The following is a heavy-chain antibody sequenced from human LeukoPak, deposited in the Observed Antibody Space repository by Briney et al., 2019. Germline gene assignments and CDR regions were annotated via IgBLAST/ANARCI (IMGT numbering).Heavy chain of an antibody. V-gene: IGHV1-46*01. CDR2: INPTGGST. D-gene: IGHD6-19*01. J-gene: IGHJ4*02. CDR1: GYTFTSYY. Sequence: GASVKVSCKASGYTFTSYYMHWVRQAPGQGLEWMGLINPTGGSTGYAQKFQGRVTVTADKSTSTAYMELSSLRSEDTAVYYCARSGLSSGWYGYWGQGTLVTVSS. CDR3: ARSGLSSGWYGY.